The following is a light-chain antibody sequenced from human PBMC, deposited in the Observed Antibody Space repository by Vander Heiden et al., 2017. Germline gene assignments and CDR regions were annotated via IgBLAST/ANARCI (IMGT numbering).Light chain of an antibody. V-gene: IGLV3-19*01. CDR2: GKN. CDR1: SLRSYY. J-gene: IGLJ3*02. Sequence: SPELTQDPAVSVALGQPVRITCQGDSLRSYYASWYQQKPGQAPVLVIYGKNNRPSGIPDRFSGSSSGNTASLTITGAQAEDEADYYCNSRDSSGNHLVFGGGTKLTVL. CDR3: NSRDSSGNHLV.